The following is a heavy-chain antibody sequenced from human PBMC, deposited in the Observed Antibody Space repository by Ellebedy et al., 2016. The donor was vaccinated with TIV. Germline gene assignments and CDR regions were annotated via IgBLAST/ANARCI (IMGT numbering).Heavy chain of an antibody. J-gene: IGHJ6*03. CDR1: GFTFSNYA. Sequence: GESLKISXPASGFTFSNYAIHWVRQAPGKGLEWVAVISYDGSNEYYADSVKGRFTISRDNSKNTLYLQMNSLRAEDTAVYYCAKDLHGYDYYYFYYMDVWGKGTTVTVSS. CDR2: ISYDGSNE. D-gene: IGHD5-12*01. CDR3: AKDLHGYDYYYFYYMDV. V-gene: IGHV3-30*18.